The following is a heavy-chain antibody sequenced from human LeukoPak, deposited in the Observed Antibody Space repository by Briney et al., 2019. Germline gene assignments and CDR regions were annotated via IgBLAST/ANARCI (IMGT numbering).Heavy chain of an antibody. CDR3: ARDMFTAMVTWGGFDP. V-gene: IGHV3-11*01. D-gene: IGHD5-18*01. CDR2: ISSSGSTI. Sequence: PGGSLRLSCAASGFTSSDYYMSWIRQAPGKGLEWVSYISSSGSTIYYADSVKGRFTISRDNAKNSLYLQMNSLRAEDTAVYYCARDMFTAMVTWGGFDPWGQGTLVTVSS. CDR1: GFTSSDYY. J-gene: IGHJ5*02.